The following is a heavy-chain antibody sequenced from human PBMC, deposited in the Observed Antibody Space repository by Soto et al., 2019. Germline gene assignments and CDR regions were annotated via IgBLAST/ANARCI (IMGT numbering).Heavy chain of an antibody. CDR1: GYTFTSFQ. V-gene: IGHV1-46*01. CDR2: INPSGGSR. J-gene: IGHJ5*02. CDR3: ARDKCSVGSCYSSP. Sequence: QVQLVQSGAEVRKPGASVKISCKASGYTFTSFQIHWVRQAPGQGPEWMGIINPSGGSRTYAQNFQGRVTMTMDTSTSTVYMELSSLRSKDTAMYYCARDKCSVGSCYSSPWGQGTLVTVSS. D-gene: IGHD2-15*01.